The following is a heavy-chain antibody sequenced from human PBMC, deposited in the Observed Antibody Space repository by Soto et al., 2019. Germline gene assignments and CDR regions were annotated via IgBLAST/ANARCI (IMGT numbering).Heavy chain of an antibody. CDR1: GFTFTSSA. CDR2: IVVGSGNT. D-gene: IGHD3-22*01. CDR3: AAGLRTYYYVSCGYYYVEASAFDI. V-gene: IGHV1-58*01. Sequence: GASVKVSCKASGFTFTSSAVQWVRQARGQRLEWIGWIVVGSGNTNYAQKFQERVTITRDMSTSTAYMELSSLRSEDTAVYYCAAGLRTYYYVSCGYYYVEASAFDIWRQGTMVTVS. J-gene: IGHJ3*02.